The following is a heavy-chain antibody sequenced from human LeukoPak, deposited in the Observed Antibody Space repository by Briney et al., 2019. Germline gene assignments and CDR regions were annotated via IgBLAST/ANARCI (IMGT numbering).Heavy chain of an antibody. D-gene: IGHD4-23*01. J-gene: IGHJ4*02. Sequence: GGSLRLSCAASGFTFRTYAMSWVRQAPGKGLEWVSAISGGGGSTFYADSVKGRFTISRDNSKNTLYLQMNSLRAEDTAVYYCARRVIEAGRWYYFEYWGQGTLVTVSS. CDR3: ARRVIEAGRWYYFEY. V-gene: IGHV3-23*01. CDR1: GFTFRTYA. CDR2: ISGGGGST.